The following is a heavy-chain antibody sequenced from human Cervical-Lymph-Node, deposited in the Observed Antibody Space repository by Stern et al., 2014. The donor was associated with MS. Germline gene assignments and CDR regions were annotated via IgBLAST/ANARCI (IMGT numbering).Heavy chain of an antibody. CDR1: GYTFTRNA. CDR2: INPKTGNT. J-gene: IGHJ4*02. D-gene: IGHD2-2*01. V-gene: IGHV7-4-1*01. Sequence: VQLVESGSELKKPGASVKVSCKASGYTFTRNAMNWVRQAPGQRLEWMGRINPKTGNTNYAQGFTGRLVLSLDTSVRPAYLQRGSLKAEDTAIYYCARVKPAAILDYWGQGTLVTVSS. CDR3: ARVKPAAILDY.